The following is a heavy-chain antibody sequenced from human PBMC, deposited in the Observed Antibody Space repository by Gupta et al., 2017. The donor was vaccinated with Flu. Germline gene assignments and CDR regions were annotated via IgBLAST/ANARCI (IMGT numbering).Heavy chain of an antibody. D-gene: IGHD3-9*01. CDR2: ISSSSSYI. Sequence: EVQLVESGGGLVKPGGSLRLSCAASGFTFSSYSMNWVRPAPGKGLEWVSSISSSSSYIYYADSVKGRFTISRDNAKNSLYLQMNSLRAEDTAVYYCARGLYDILTGYYIAYFDYWGQGTLVTVSS. CDR3: ARGLYDILTGYYIAYFDY. V-gene: IGHV3-21*01. CDR1: GFTFSSYS. J-gene: IGHJ4*02.